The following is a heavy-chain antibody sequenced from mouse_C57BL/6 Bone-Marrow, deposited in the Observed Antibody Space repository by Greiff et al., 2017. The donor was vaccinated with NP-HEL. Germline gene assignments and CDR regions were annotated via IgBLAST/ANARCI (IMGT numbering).Heavy chain of an antibody. V-gene: IGHV14-4*01. CDR1: GFNIKDDY. CDR3: TTWAMDY. J-gene: IGHJ4*01. Sequence: VQLQHSGAELVRPGASVKLSCTASGFNIKDDYMHWVKQRPEQGLEWIGWIDPENGDTEYASKFQGKATITADTSSNTAYLQLSSLTSEDTAVYYCTTWAMDYWGQGTSVTVSS. CDR2: IDPENGDT.